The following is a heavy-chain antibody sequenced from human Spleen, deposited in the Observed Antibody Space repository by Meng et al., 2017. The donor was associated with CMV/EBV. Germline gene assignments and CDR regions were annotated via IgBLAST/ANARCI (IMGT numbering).Heavy chain of an antibody. CDR3: AKGQQQLIL. CDR2: VKSDGETT. J-gene: IGHJ4*02. V-gene: IGHV3-74*01. CDR1: GFTFSSHW. D-gene: IGHD6-13*01. Sequence: GGSLRLSCAASGFTFSSHWMHWVRQAPGKGLAWVSRVKSDGETTSYADSVKGRFTISRDNAKNSLYLQMNSLRAEDTALYYCAKGQQQLILWGQGTLVTVSS.